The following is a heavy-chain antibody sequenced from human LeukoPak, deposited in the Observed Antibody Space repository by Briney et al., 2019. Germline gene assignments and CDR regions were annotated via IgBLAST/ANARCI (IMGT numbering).Heavy chain of an antibody. CDR2: IYHSGST. J-gene: IGHJ4*02. V-gene: IGHV4-38-2*01. D-gene: IGHD3-3*01. CDR3: ARHKSSEWGAGDFDY. CDR1: GYSFSSGYY. Sequence: SETLSLTCAVSGYSFSSGYYWGWIRQPPGKGLEWIGSIYHSGSTYYNPSLKSRVTISVDTSKNQFSLKLSSVTAADTAVYYCARHKSSEWGAGDFDYWGQGTLVTVSS.